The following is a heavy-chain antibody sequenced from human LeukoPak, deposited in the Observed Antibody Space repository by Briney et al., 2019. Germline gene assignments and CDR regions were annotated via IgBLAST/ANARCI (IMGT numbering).Heavy chain of an antibody. CDR3: ARDSVFRDYVWGNKGLGY. J-gene: IGHJ4*02. CDR1: GYTFTGYY. CDR2: INPNSGGT. D-gene: IGHD3-16*01. V-gene: IGHV1-2*02. Sequence: ASVKVSCKASGYTFTGYYMHWVRQAPGQGLEWMGWINPNSGGTNYAQKFQGRVTMTRDTSISTAYMELSRLRSDDTAVYYCARDSVFRDYVWGNKGLGYRGQGTLVTVSS.